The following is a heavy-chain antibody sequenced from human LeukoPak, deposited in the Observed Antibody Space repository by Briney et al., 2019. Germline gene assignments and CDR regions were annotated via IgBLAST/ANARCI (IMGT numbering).Heavy chain of an antibody. D-gene: IGHD1-26*01. CDR2: IYNSGST. J-gene: IGHJ4*02. V-gene: IGHV4-59*08. Sequence: TWATLSLTCTVSGGSISSYYWTWIQQPPGRELEWIGYIYNSGSTNYNPSLKSRVTISVDTSKNQFSLTLSSVTAADTAVYYCARRFAGSQGDGFDYWGQGTLVTVSS. CDR1: GGSISSYY. CDR3: ARRFAGSQGDGFDY.